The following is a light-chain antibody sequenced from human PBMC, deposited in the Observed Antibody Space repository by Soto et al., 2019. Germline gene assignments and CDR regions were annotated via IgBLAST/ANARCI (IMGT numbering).Light chain of an antibody. Sequence: QSALTQPPSVSGAPGQRVTISCTGSSSNIEAGYDVHWYQQVPGTAPKLLIYGNKNRPLGVPDRFSGSTSGTSASLAITGLQAEDEADYYCQSYDSRLSHVFGTGTKLTVL. CDR2: GNK. V-gene: IGLV1-40*01. J-gene: IGLJ1*01. CDR1: SSNIEAGYD. CDR3: QSYDSRLSHV.